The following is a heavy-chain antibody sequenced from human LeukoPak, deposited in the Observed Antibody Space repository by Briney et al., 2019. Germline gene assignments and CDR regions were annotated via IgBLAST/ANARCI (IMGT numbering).Heavy chain of an antibody. J-gene: IGHJ6*03. CDR3: ARWSDCSSTSCSIMDV. D-gene: IGHD2-2*01. CDR2: IRYDGSNK. V-gene: IGHV3-30*02. Sequence: GGSLRLSCAASGFTFSSYGMHWVRQAPGKGLEWVAFIRYDGSNKYYADSVKGRFTISRDNSKNTLYLQMNSLRAEDTALYHCARWSDCSSTSCSIMDVWGKGTTVTVSS. CDR1: GFTFSSYG.